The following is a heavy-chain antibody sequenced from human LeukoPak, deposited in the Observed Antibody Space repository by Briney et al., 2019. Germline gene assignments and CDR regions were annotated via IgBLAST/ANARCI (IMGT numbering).Heavy chain of an antibody. D-gene: IGHD6-19*01. CDR1: GGSISSSSYY. CDR2: IYYSGST. Sequence: SETLSLTCTVSGGSISSSSYYWGWIRQPPGKGLEWIGSIYYSGSTYYNPSLKSRVTISVDTSKNPFSLKLSSVTAADTAVYYCARLSGAVAGFDYWGQGTLVTVSS. CDR3: ARLSGAVAGFDY. V-gene: IGHV4-39*07. J-gene: IGHJ4*02.